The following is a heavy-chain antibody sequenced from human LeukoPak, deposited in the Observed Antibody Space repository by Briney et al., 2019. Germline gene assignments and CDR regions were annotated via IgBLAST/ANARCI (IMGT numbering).Heavy chain of an antibody. CDR1: GYTFTGYY. CDR3: VLWFGEFSRGSFYYYYMDV. J-gene: IGHJ6*03. D-gene: IGHD3-10*01. V-gene: IGHV1-2*02. Sequence: ASVKVSCKASGYTFTGYYMHWVRQAPGQGLEWMGWINPNSGGTNYAQKFQGRVAMTRDTSVSTAYMELSSLRSEDTAVYYCVLWFGEFSRGSFYYYYMDVWGKGTTVTVSS. CDR2: INPNSGGT.